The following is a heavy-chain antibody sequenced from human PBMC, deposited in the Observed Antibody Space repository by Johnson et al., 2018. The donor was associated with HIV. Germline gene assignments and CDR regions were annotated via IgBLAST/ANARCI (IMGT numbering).Heavy chain of an antibody. J-gene: IGHJ3*02. D-gene: IGHD4-17*01. CDR3: AKYRMYDYVDYGGAFDI. CDR1: GFTFSAYG. Sequence: QVQLVESGGGLVQTGGYLRLSCAASGFTFSAYGMHWVRQAPGQGLEWVAVISYDGRYKYYADSAKGRFTISRYNSKHTLYLQMNRLRAEDTAVYYCAKYRMYDYVDYGGAFDIWGQGTMVTVSS. CDR2: ISYDGRYK. V-gene: IGHV3-30*18.